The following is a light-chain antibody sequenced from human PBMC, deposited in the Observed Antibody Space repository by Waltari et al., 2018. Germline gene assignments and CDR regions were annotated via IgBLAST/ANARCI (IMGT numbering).Light chain of an antibody. CDR3: SSYTSSSTLWV. V-gene: IGLV2-14*03. Sequence: QSALTQPASVSGSTGQSITISCTGTSSDVGGYNYVSWYQQHPGKAHKLMIYDVSNRPSGVSNRFSGSKSGNTASLTISGLQADDEADYYCSSYTSSSTLWVFGGGTKLTVL. CDR2: DVS. J-gene: IGLJ3*02. CDR1: SSDVGGYNY.